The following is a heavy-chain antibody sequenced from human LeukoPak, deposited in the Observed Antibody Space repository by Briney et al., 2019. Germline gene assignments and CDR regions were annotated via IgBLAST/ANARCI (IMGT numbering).Heavy chain of an antibody. J-gene: IGHJ4*02. CDR3: ARTRSSSSSWYGQFDY. CDR2: IIPIFGTA. CDR1: GGTFSSYA. D-gene: IGHD6-13*01. V-gene: IGHV1-69*06. Sequence: GASVKVSCKASGGTFSSYAISWVRQAPGQGLGWMGGIIPIFGTANYAQKFQGRVTITADKSTSTAYMELSSLRSEDTAVYYCARTRSSSSSWYGQFDYWGQGTLVTVSS.